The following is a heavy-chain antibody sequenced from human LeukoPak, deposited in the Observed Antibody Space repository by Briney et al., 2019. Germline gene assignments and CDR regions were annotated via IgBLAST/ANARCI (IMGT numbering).Heavy chain of an antibody. J-gene: IGHJ4*02. D-gene: IGHD1-26*01. CDR3: ARQSGATTWGYFDG. Sequence: SETLSLTCTVSGGSISTSSYYWGWIRQPPGKGLESIGSIYYSGSTYYNPSLKSRVTISVDTSKSQFSLRLSSVTAADTAVYYCARQSGATTWGYFDGWGQGTLVTVSS. CDR1: GGSISTSSYY. V-gene: IGHV4-39*01. CDR2: IYYSGST.